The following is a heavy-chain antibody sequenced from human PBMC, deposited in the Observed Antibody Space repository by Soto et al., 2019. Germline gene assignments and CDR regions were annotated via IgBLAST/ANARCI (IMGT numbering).Heavy chain of an antibody. CDR1: GYTFTSYD. J-gene: IGHJ4*02. Sequence: ASVKVSCKXSGYTFTSYDINWVRQATGQGLEWMGWMNPNSGNTGYAQKFQGRVTMTRDTSISTAYMELSSLRSEDTAVYYCARVFTMVRGAVGYWGQGTLVTVSS. CDR2: MNPNSGNT. D-gene: IGHD3-10*01. V-gene: IGHV1-8*01. CDR3: ARVFTMVRGAVGY.